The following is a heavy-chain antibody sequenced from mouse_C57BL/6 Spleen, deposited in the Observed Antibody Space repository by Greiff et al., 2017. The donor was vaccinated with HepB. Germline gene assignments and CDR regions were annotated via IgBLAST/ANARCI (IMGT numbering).Heavy chain of an antibody. CDR3: ARLGSSYAMDY. Sequence: EVQLVESGGDLVKPGGSLKLSCAASGFTFSSYGMSWVRQTPDKRLEWVATISSGGSYTYYPDSVKGRFTISRDNAKNTLYLQMSSLKSEDTAMYYCARLGSSYAMDYWGQGTSVTVSS. D-gene: IGHD1-1*01. V-gene: IGHV5-6*01. CDR2: ISSGGSYT. J-gene: IGHJ4*01. CDR1: GFTFSSYG.